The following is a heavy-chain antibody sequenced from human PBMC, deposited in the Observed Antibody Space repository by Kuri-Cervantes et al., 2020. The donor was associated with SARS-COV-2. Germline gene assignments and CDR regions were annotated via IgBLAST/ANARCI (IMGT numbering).Heavy chain of an antibody. CDR3: AKDPTRAILGVGYFFDY. CDR1: EFTFSSYA. V-gene: IGHV3-23*01. J-gene: IGHJ4*02. CDR2: ISGSGSRT. Sequence: GESLKISCAASEFTFSSYAMTWVRQAPGKGLEWVSTISGSGSRTYYADSVKGRFAISRDNSKNTLYLQMNSLRADDTAVYYCAKDPTRAILGVGYFFDYWGQGTRVTVSS. D-gene: IGHD3-3*01.